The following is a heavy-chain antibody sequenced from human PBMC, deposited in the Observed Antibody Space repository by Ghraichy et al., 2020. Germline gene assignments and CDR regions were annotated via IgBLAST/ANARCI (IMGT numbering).Heavy chain of an antibody. J-gene: IGHJ5*02. CDR3: ARARGLRAINCWFDP. CDR2: IYYSGST. D-gene: IGHD4-17*01. V-gene: IGHV4-31*03. CDR1: GDSISTGGYY. Sequence: SLNISCNVSGDSISTGGYYWSWVRQHPGKGLEWIGYIYYSGSTYYNPSLKSRLTISVDTSKNQFSLELRSVTAADTAVYYCARARGLRAINCWFDPWGQGTLVTVSS.